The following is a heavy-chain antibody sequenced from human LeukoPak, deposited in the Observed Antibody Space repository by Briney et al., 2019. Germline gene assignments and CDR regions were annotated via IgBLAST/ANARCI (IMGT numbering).Heavy chain of an antibody. CDR3: AREGHDLSGYIDL. Sequence: PSETLSLTCSVSGASIRPYFWTWIRQPPGKGLEWIAYIYHNGSSHYNPPLKSRVTMSVDTTKNQFSLKMTSVTAADTAVYYCAREGHDLSGYIDLWGQGILVTVST. J-gene: IGHJ5*02. D-gene: IGHD5-12*01. CDR2: IYHNGSS. CDR1: GASIRPYF. V-gene: IGHV4-59*13.